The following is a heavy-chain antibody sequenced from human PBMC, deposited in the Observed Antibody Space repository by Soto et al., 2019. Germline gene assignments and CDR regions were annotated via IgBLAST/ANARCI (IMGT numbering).Heavy chain of an antibody. V-gene: IGHV3-15*07. Sequence: EVQVVESGGGLVKPGGSLRLSCAASGFGFTNSWMNWVRQAPGKGLEWVGRIKSKNDGGTTDYAAPVQCRFTISRDDSKTTIYLQMNSLKTEDTAVYYCTSAGPYCTSTTCKAYWGQGTPVTVSS. CDR3: TSAGPYCTSTTCKAY. J-gene: IGHJ4*02. CDR1: GFGFTNSW. D-gene: IGHD2-2*01. CDR2: IKSKNDGGTT.